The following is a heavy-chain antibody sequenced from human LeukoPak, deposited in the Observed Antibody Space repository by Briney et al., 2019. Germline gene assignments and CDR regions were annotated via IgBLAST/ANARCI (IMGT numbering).Heavy chain of an antibody. CDR1: GGSISSGGYY. D-gene: IGHD2-21*02. CDR3: ARHIVVVTAGFDY. CDR2: IYYSGST. V-gene: IGHV4-39*01. Sequence: SETLSLTCTVSGGSISSGGYYWSWIRQPPGKGLEWIGSIYYSGSTYYNPSLKSRVTISVDTSKNQFSLKLSSVTAADTAVYYCARHIVVVTAGFDYWGQGTLVTVSS. J-gene: IGHJ4*02.